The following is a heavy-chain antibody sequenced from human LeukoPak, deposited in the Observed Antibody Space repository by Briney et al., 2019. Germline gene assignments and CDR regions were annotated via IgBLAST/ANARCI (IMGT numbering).Heavy chain of an antibody. CDR1: GGTFSSYA. V-gene: IGHV1-69*13. D-gene: IGHD3-22*01. CDR2: IIPIFGTA. CDR3: ARANYYSDTRGYYGAGFDD. Sequence: ASVKVSCKASGGTFSSYAISWVRQAPGQGLEWMGGIIPIFGTANYAQKFQSRVTITADESTSTAYMELSSLRSEDTAVYYCARANYYSDTRGYYGAGFDDWGQGTLVTVSS. J-gene: IGHJ4*02.